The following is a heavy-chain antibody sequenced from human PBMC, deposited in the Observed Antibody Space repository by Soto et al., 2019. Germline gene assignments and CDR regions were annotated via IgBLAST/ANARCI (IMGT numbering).Heavy chain of an antibody. D-gene: IGHD1-7*01. CDR2: IYHSGST. Sequence: QVQLQESGPGLVKPSGTLSLTCAVSGGSISSSNWWSWVRQPPGKGLEWIGEIYHSGSTNYNPALKSRVTMSVDKSKNQVSLKLSSVTAADTAVYYCAGEPEEDGTTIDYWGQGTLVTVSS. CDR1: GGSISSSNW. CDR3: AGEPEEDGTTIDY. J-gene: IGHJ4*02. V-gene: IGHV4-4*02.